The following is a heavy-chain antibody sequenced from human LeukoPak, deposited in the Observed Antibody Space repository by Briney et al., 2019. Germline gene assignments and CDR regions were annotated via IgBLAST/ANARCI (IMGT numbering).Heavy chain of an antibody. V-gene: IGHV4-34*01. CDR3: TRVNRIDYGADPEGDV. Sequence: SETLSLTCAVYGGSFSGYYWSWIRQPPGKGLEWIGEINHSGSTNYNPSLKSRDTISVDTSKNQFSLKLSSVTTADTAVYYCTRVNRIDYGADPEGDVWGKGITVIVSS. CDR2: INHSGST. J-gene: IGHJ6*04. CDR1: GGSFSGYY. D-gene: IGHD4/OR15-4a*01.